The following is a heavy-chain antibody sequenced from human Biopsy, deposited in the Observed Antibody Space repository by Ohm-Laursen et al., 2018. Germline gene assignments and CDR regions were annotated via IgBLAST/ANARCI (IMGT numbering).Heavy chain of an antibody. CDR2: INSNGGTT. CDR3: ARGNSENNYYFAMDV. CDR1: GFTFSIYA. V-gene: IGHV3-64*01. J-gene: IGHJ6*02. Sequence: SLRLSCAASGFTFSIYAIHWVRQAPGQGLEHVAAINSNGGTTYYVNSVKGRFTISRDNSKNTVSLQMGSLRSEEMAVYYCARGNSENNYYFAMDVWGQGTTVTVSS. D-gene: IGHD1-26*01.